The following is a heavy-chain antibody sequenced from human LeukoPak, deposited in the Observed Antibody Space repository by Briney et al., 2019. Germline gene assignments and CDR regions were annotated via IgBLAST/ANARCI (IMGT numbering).Heavy chain of an antibody. D-gene: IGHD2-2*01. CDR1: GYTFTSYA. J-gene: IGHJ5*02. CDR3: ARSIVVVPAAQYNWFDP. Sequence: ASVKVSCKASGYTFTSYAMRWVRQAPGQRLEWMGWINAGNGNTKYSQKFQGRVTITRDTSASTAYMELSSLRSEDTAVYYCARSIVVVPAAQYNWFDPWGQGTLVTVSS. CDR2: INAGNGNT. V-gene: IGHV1-3*01.